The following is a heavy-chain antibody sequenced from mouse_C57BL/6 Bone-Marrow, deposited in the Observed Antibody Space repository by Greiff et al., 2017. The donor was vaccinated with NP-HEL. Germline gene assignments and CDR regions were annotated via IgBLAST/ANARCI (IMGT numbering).Heavy chain of an antibody. CDR2: INPGSGGT. V-gene: IGHV1-54*01. D-gene: IGHD2-4*01. Sequence: QVQLQQSGAELVRPGTSVKVSCKASGYAFTNYLIEWIGVINPGSGGTNYNEKFKGKATLTADKSSSTAYMQLSSLTSEDSAVYFCARRDYDRFAYWGQGTLVTVSA. J-gene: IGHJ3*01. CDR3: ARRDYDRFAY. CDR1: GYAFTNYL.